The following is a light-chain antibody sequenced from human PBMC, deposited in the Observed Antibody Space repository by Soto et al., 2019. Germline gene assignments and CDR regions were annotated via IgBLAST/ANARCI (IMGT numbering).Light chain of an antibody. CDR3: HQRSNWPLT. J-gene: IGKJ4*01. CDR1: QSVSTY. Sequence: IVLTQSPAILALSPGRRSTLACRASQSVSTYLAWYQQKPGQAPRLIIFDASNRDTGIPARFSGRMYGTDFNLTISSLETEDFAVYYCHQRSNWPLTFGGGTKVDIK. CDR2: DAS. V-gene: IGKV3-11*01.